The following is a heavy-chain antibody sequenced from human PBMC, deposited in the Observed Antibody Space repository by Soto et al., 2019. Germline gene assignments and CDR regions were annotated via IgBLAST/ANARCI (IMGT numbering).Heavy chain of an antibody. V-gene: IGHV3-73*01. CDR3: ISFCSSCFFDY. D-gene: IGHD6-13*01. CDR2: IRSKPNNYAT. Sequence: GGSLRLSCAASGFTFSGSAMHWFRQASGKGLEWVGRIRSKPNNYATEYAASVQGRFIISRDDSKNTAYLHMNNLKTEDMAVYYCISFCSSCFFDYWGQGTPVTVSS. CDR1: GFTFSGSA. J-gene: IGHJ4*02.